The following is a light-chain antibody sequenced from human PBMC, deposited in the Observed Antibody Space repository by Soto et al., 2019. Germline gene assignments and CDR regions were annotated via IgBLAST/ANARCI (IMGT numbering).Light chain of an antibody. Sequence: SYELTQPPSVSVSPGQTASITCSGDKLGDKYASWYQQKPGQSPVQVIYQDSKRPSGIPERFSGSNSGNTATLTISGTQAMDEADYYCQAWDSTTVVFGGGTKLTVL. V-gene: IGLV3-1*01. CDR3: QAWDSTTVV. CDR2: QDS. CDR1: KLGDKY. J-gene: IGLJ2*01.